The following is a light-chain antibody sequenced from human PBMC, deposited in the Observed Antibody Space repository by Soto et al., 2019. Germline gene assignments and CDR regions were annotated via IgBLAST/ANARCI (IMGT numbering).Light chain of an antibody. J-gene: IGKJ1*01. CDR1: QSISSW. Sequence: DIQMTQSPSTLSASVGDRVTITCRASQSISSWLAWYQQKPGKAPKLLIYKASSLESGVPSRFSGSGSGTEFTLTISSLQPDDFAAYYCQHYNSPSWTFGQGTKVEIK. CDR3: QHYNSPSWT. V-gene: IGKV1-5*03. CDR2: KAS.